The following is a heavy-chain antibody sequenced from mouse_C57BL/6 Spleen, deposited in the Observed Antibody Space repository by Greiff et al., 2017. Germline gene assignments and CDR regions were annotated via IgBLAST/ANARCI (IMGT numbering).Heavy chain of an antibody. D-gene: IGHD2-1*01. V-gene: IGHV1-59*01. J-gene: IGHJ3*01. CDR1: GYTFTSYW. CDR2: IDPSDSYT. Sequence: QVQLQQPGAELVRPGTSVKLSCKASGYTFTSYWMPWVKQRPGQGLEWIGVIDPSDSYTNYNQKFKGKATVTVDTSSSTAYMQLSSLTSEDSAVYYCANYGNYAWFAYWGQGTLVTVSA. CDR3: ANYGNYAWFAY.